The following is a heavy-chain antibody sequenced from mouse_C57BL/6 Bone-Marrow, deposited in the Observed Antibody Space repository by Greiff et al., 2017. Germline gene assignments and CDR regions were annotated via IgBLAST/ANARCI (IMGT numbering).Heavy chain of an antibody. Sequence: EVKLMESGGGLVQPGGSLKLSCAASGFTFSDYYMYWVRQTPEKRLEWVAYISNGGGSIYYPDTVKGRFTISRDNAKNTLYLQMSRLKSEDTAMYYCARQRTCYSDWYFDVWGTGTTVTVSS. D-gene: IGHD2-12*01. CDR1: GFTFSDYY. V-gene: IGHV5-12*01. J-gene: IGHJ1*03. CDR2: ISNGGGSI. CDR3: ARQRTCYSDWYFDV.